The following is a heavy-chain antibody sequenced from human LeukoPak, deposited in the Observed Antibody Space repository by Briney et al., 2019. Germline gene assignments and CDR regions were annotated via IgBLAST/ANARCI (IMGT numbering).Heavy chain of an antibody. CDR1: GYSFTSYW. Sequence: GESLKISCKGSGYSFTSYWIGWVRQMPGKGLEWMGIIYPGDSDTRYSPSFQGQVTISADKSISTAYLQWSSLKASDTAMYYCARRRADYDSSNNWFDPWGQGTLVTDSS. V-gene: IGHV5-51*01. CDR2: IYPGDSDT. J-gene: IGHJ5*02. D-gene: IGHD3-22*01. CDR3: ARRRADYDSSNNWFDP.